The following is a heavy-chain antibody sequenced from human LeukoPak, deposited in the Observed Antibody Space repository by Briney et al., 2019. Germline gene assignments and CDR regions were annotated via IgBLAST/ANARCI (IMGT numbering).Heavy chain of an antibody. CDR3: ATARVASFGFDI. J-gene: IGHJ3*02. CDR1: GYTLTELS. D-gene: IGHD2-15*01. V-gene: IGHV1-24*01. Sequence: ASVKVSCKVSGYTLTELSMHWVRQAPGKGLEWMGGFDPEDGETIYAQKFQGRVTMTEDTSTDTAYMGLSSLRSEDTAVYYCATARVASFGFDIWGQGTMVTVSS. CDR2: FDPEDGET.